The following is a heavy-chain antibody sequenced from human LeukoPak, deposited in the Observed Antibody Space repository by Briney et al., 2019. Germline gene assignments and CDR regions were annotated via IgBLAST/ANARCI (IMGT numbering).Heavy chain of an antibody. CDR2: VYTNGGT. CDR3: ARHKWELLRDCAFDI. CDR1: GGSLITYY. Sequence: SETLSLTCTVSGGSLITYYWNWIRQPAGKGLEWIGRVYTNGGTYYNPSLKSRVTISVDTSKNQFSLKLSSVTAADTAVYYCARHKWELLRDCAFDIWGQGTMVTVSS. J-gene: IGHJ3*02. V-gene: IGHV4-4*07. D-gene: IGHD1-26*01.